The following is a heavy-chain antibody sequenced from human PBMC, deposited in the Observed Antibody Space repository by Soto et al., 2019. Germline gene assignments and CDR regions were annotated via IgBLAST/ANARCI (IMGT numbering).Heavy chain of an antibody. V-gene: IGHV4-34*03. CDR2: INHSGST. CDR1: GGSFSGYY. D-gene: IGHD3-22*01. Sequence: SETLSLTCAVYGGSFSGYYWTWIRQPPGTGLEWIGEINHSGSTNYNPSLKSRVTISVDTSKNQFSLKLSSVTAADTAVYYYDSSGYPPSINWFDPWGQGTLVTVSS. CDR3: DSSGYPPSINWFDP. J-gene: IGHJ5*02.